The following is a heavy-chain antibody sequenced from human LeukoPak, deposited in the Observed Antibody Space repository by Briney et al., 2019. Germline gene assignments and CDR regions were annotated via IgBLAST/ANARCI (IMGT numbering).Heavy chain of an antibody. CDR3: ATGPQSITCLSF. CDR1: GFTFSTYD. D-gene: IGHD2-2*01. J-gene: IGHJ1*01. V-gene: IGHV3-30*03. CDR2: ISYDGNNE. Sequence: PGGSLRLSCAASGFTFSTYDMHWVRQAPGKGLEWVTFISYDGNNEYYADSVKGRFTVSRDNSKNTLYLQMNNLRAEDTAVYYCATGPQSITCLSFWGQGTLITVSS.